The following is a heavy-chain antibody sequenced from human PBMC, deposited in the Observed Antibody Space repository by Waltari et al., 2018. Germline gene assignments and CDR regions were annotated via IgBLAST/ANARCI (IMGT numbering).Heavy chain of an antibody. CDR2: IRPDGGAE. D-gene: IGHD2-15*01. V-gene: IGHV3-7*01. CDR3: ARDYSFKVDY. Sequence: EVQLVESGGGLVQPGGSLRLACAASGSTFNTYGMTWVRQAPGKGLEWVANIRPDGGAEKYADSMKGRFTISRDNAKNSLYLQMNSLRVDDTAVYYCARDYSFKVDYWGQGTLVTVSS. J-gene: IGHJ4*02. CDR1: GSTFNTYG.